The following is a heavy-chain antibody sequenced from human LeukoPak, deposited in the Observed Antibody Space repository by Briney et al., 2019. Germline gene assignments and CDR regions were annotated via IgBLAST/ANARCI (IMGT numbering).Heavy chain of an antibody. CDR2: IYYSGST. V-gene: IGHV4-59*01. CDR1: GGSISSYY. D-gene: IGHD1-26*01. J-gene: IGHJ6*03. CDR3: ARFAATAPYYHYYYLDV. Sequence: SETLSLTCTVSGGSISSYYWSWIRQPPGKGLEWIGYIYYSGSTNYNPSLKSRVTISVDTSKNQFSLELSSVTAADTAVYYCARFAATAPYYHYYYLDVWGKGTTVTISS.